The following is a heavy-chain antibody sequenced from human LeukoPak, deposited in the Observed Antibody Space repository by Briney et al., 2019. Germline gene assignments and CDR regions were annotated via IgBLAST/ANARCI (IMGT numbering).Heavy chain of an antibody. CDR3: AKAPVTSCRGALCYPFDY. Sequence: PGGSLRLSCAASGFTFSSYSMNWVRQAPGKGLEWVSAMSSSDDGRYYAASVRGRFTISRDTSRSTLYLQMNSLRAEDAAVYYCAKAPVTSCRGALCYPFDYWGQGTLVTVSS. J-gene: IGHJ4*02. V-gene: IGHV3-23*01. CDR2: MSSSDDGR. D-gene: IGHD2-15*01. CDR1: GFTFSSYS.